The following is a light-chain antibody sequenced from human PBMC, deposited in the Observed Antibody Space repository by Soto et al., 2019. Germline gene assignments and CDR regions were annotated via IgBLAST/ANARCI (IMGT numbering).Light chain of an antibody. Sequence: DIQMTQSPSTLSASIGDTVTITCRASQSIRTWLAWYQQKPGKAPKLLISQASSLESGVPSMFGASGSGTEFTLTISSLQPDDIAAYYCQEYKPWMFGQGTKVEIK. J-gene: IGKJ1*01. V-gene: IGKV1-5*03. CDR3: QEYKPWM. CDR1: QSIRTW. CDR2: QAS.